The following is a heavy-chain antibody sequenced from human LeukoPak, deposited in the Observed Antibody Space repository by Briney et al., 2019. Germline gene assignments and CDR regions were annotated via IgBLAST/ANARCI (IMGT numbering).Heavy chain of an antibody. CDR3: ARRTVVGDFDY. J-gene: IGHJ4*02. CDR2: INHSGST. CDR1: GGSISSYY. Sequence: PSETLSLTCAVSGGSISSYYWSWIRQPPGKGLEWIGEINHSGSTNYNPSLKSRVTISVDTSKNQFSLKLSSVTAADTAVCYCARRTVVGDFDYWGQGTLVTVSS. D-gene: IGHD3-22*01. V-gene: IGHV4-34*01.